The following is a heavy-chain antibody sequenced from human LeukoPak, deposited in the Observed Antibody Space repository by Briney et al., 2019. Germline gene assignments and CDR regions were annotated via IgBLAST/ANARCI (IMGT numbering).Heavy chain of an antibody. J-gene: IGHJ4*02. CDR2: ISAYNGNT. Sequence: ASVKVSCKASGYTFTSYGISWVRQAPGQGLEWMGWISAYNGNTNYAQKLQGRVTMTTDTSTSTAHMELRSLRSDDTAVYYCARGSEWFGELSPYFDYWGQGTLVTVSS. D-gene: IGHD3-10*01. CDR3: ARGSEWFGELSPYFDY. CDR1: GYTFTSYG. V-gene: IGHV1-18*01.